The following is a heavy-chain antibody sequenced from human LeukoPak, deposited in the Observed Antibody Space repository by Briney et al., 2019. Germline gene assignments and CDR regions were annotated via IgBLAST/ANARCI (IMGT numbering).Heavy chain of an antibody. D-gene: IGHD1-7*01. CDR2: IYYSGST. CDR3: ARTGTTGERGDY. J-gene: IGHJ4*02. V-gene: IGHV4-31*03. CDR1: GGSISSGGYY. Sequence: SETLSLTCTVSGGSISSGGYYWSWIRQHPGKGLEWIGYIYYSGSTYYNPSLKSRVTISVDTSKNQFSLKLSSVTAADTAVYYCARTGTTGERGDYWGQGTLVTASS.